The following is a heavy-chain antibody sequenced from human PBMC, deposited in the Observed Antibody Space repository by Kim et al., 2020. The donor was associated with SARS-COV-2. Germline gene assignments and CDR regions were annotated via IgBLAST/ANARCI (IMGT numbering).Heavy chain of an antibody. V-gene: IGHV4-39*01. CDR1: GGSISSSSYY. D-gene: IGHD6-13*01. Sequence: SETLSLTCTVSGGSISSSSYYWGWIRQPPGKGLEWIGSIYYSGSTYYNPSLKSRVTISVDTSKNQFSLKLSSVTAADTAVYYCARHRDIAAAGTVYYYYGMDVWGQGTTVTVSS. CDR3: ARHRDIAAAGTVYYYYGMDV. J-gene: IGHJ6*02. CDR2: IYYSGST.